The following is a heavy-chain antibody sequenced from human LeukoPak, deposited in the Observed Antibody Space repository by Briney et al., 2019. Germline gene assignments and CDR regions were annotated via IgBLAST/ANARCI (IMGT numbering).Heavy chain of an antibody. CDR2: INPNSGGT. Sequence: ASVKVSCKASGYTFTGYYMHWVRQAPGQGLEWMGWINPNSGGTNYAQKFQGRVTMTRDTSISTAYMELSRLRSDDTAVYYCARDRGVVPAANKVGDAFDIWGQGTMVTVSS. CDR1: GYTFTGYY. D-gene: IGHD2-2*01. CDR3: ARDRGVVPAANKVGDAFDI. V-gene: IGHV1-2*02. J-gene: IGHJ3*02.